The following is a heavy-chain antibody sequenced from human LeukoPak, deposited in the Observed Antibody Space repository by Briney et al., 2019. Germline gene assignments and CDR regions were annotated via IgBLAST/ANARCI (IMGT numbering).Heavy chain of an antibody. CDR3: ARAYDILTGYPNNYFDY. CDR2: ISSSSTYI. J-gene: IGHJ4*02. CDR1: GFTFSSYS. V-gene: IGHV3-21*01. Sequence: GGSLRPSCAASGFTFSSYSMNWVRQAPGKGLEWVSSISSSSTYIYYADSVKGRFTISRDNAKNSLYLQMNSLRAEDTAVYYCARAYDILTGYPNNYFDYWGQGTLVTVSS. D-gene: IGHD3-9*01.